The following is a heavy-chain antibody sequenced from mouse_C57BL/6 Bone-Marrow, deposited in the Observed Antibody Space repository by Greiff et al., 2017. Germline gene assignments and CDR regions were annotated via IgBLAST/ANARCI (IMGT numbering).Heavy chain of an antibody. V-gene: IGHV5-12*01. CDR2: ISNGGGST. D-gene: IGHD2-4*01. Sequence: EVQLVESGGGLVQPGGSLKLSCAASGFTFSDYYMYWVRQTPEKRLEWVAYISNGGGSTYYPDTVKGRFTLSRDNAKNTLYLQMSRLNCEDTAVYYCERHPLYYDYDGGFDYWGQGTTLTVSS. J-gene: IGHJ2*01. CDR3: ERHPLYYDYDGGFDY. CDR1: GFTFSDYY.